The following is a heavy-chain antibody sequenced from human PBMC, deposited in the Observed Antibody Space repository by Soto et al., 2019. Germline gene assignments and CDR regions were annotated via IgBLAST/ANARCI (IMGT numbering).Heavy chain of an antibody. CDR2: ISSSSSTI. V-gene: IGHV3-48*01. Sequence: GGSLRLSCAASGFTFSSYSMNWVRQAPGKGLEWVSYISSSSSTIYYADSVKGRFTISRDNAKNSLYLQMNSLRAEDTAVYYCAEGKPMVRGNYWGQGTLVTVSS. J-gene: IGHJ4*02. CDR3: AEGKPMVRGNY. CDR1: GFTFSSYS. D-gene: IGHD3-10*01.